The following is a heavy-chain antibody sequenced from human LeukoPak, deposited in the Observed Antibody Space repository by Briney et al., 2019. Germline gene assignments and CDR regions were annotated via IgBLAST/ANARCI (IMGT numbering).Heavy chain of an antibody. Sequence: PGGSLRLSCAASGFTFSSYSMNWVRQAPGKGLEWVSYISSSSSTIYYADSVKGRFTISRDNAKNSLYPQMNSLRAEDTAVYYCARGSVTSVGNWGRGTLVTVSS. V-gene: IGHV3-48*01. D-gene: IGHD1-26*01. J-gene: IGHJ4*02. CDR1: GFTFSSYS. CDR2: ISSSSSTI. CDR3: ARGSVTSVGN.